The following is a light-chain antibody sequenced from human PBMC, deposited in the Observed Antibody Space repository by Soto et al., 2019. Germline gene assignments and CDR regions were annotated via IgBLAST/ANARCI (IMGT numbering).Light chain of an antibody. Sequence: EIVMTQSPATLSVSPGERATLSCRASQSVSNNLAWYQQKPGQTPMLLIYGASTRATGIPVRFSGSGSGTEFTLTISSLQSEDFAVYYCQQYNNWPPVTFGQGTKLEIK. CDR1: QSVSNN. CDR2: GAS. V-gene: IGKV3-15*01. J-gene: IGKJ2*01. CDR3: QQYNNWPPVT.